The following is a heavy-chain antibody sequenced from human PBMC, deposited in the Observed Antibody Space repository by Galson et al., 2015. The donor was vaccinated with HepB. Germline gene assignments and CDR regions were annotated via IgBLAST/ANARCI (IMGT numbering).Heavy chain of an antibody. CDR1: GFTFSSYA. V-gene: IGHV3-23*01. CDR3: AKRTNMVRDGYGMDV. Sequence: SLRLSCAASGFTFSSYAMSWVRQAPGKGLEWVSAISGSGGSKYYADSVKGRFTISRDNSKNTLYLQMNSLRAEDTAVYYCAKRTNMVRDGYGMDVWGQGTTVTVSS. J-gene: IGHJ6*02. CDR2: ISGSGGSK. D-gene: IGHD3-10*01.